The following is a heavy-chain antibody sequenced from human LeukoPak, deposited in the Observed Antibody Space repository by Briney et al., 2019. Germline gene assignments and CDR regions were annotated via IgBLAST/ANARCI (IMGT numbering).Heavy chain of an antibody. CDR1: GFSLRTSGVG. CDR3: THRRAAARPNYYDF. D-gene: IGHD6-6*01. J-gene: IGHJ4*02. V-gene: IGHV2-5*02. Sequence: SGPTLVNPTQTLTLTCTFSGFSLRTSGVGVGWMRQPPGKALEWLALIYWDDDKRYSPSLKSRLSVTKDTSKNQVVLTMTNMDPVDTATYYCTHRRAAARPNYYDFWGQGILVTVSS. CDR2: IYWDDDK.